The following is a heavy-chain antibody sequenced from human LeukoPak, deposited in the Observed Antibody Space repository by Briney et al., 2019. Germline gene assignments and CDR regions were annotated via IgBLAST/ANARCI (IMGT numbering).Heavy chain of an antibody. Sequence: GGSLRLSCAASGFTFSSSAMSWVRQAPGKGLEWVSSISGSGGSPYYADSVKGRFTISRDNSKNTLYLQMNSLRAEDTALYYCARVPPSDYGDYVTFDYWGQGTLVTVSS. V-gene: IGHV3-23*01. J-gene: IGHJ4*02. CDR1: GFTFSSSA. CDR3: ARVPPSDYGDYVTFDY. CDR2: ISGSGGSP. D-gene: IGHD4-17*01.